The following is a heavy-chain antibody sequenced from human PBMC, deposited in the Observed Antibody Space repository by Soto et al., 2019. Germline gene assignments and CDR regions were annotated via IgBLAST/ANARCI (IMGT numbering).Heavy chain of an antibody. J-gene: IGHJ4*02. V-gene: IGHV1-69*01. CDR1: GGTLKNSA. CDR2: IIPVFGPA. D-gene: IGHD6-13*01. CDR3: GRGGSWAKVDS. Sequence: QVQLVQSGAEVKKPGSSVRVSCKASGGTLKNSAISWVRRAPGQGLEWMGGIIPVFGPALYTQKFQGRVTITADESTNTAFLDVSSLRSEDTAVYYCGRGGSWAKVDSWGPGTLVTVSS.